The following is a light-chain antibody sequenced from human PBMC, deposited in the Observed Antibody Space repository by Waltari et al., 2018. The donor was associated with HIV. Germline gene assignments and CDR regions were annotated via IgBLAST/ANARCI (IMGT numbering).Light chain of an antibody. CDR1: ISNIGAGYD. CDR2: HNS. CDR3: QSYDSSLSAV. Sequence: QSVLTQPPSVSGAPGQRVASSCIGSISNIGAGYDVHWYQQIPGAAPKFLIDHNSDRPSGVPDRCSGSKSGTSASLAITGLQAEDEADYYCQSYDSSLSAVFGGGTKLTVL. V-gene: IGLV1-40*01. J-gene: IGLJ2*01.